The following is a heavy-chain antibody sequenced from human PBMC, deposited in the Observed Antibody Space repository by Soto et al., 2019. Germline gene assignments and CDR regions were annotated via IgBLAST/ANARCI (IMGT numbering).Heavy chain of an antibody. J-gene: IGHJ6*02. CDR3: AREWLDGWSYYYYGMDV. Sequence: GGSLRLSCAASGFTFSSYAMHWVRQAPGKGLEWVAVISYDGSNKYYADSVKGRFTISRDNSKNTLYLQMNSLRAEDTAVYYCAREWLDGWSYYYYGMDVWGQGTTVTVPS. V-gene: IGHV3-30-3*01. CDR1: GFTFSSYA. CDR2: ISYDGSNK. D-gene: IGHD6-19*01.